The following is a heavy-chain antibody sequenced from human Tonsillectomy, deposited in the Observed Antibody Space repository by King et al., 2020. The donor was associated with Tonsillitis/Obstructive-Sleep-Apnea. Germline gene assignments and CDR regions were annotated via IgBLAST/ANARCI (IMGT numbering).Heavy chain of an antibody. V-gene: IGHV4-59*01. CDR3: ARDNGAAAGVLGYYYMDV. J-gene: IGHJ6*03. CDR2: IYYSGST. D-gene: IGHD6-13*01. Sequence: QLQESGPGLVKPSETLSLTCTVSGGSISSYYWSWIRQPPGKGLEWIGYIYYSGSTNYNPSLKSRVTISVDTSKNQFSLKLGSVTAADTAVYYCARDNGAAAGVLGYYYMDVWGKGTTVTVSS. CDR1: GGSISSYY.